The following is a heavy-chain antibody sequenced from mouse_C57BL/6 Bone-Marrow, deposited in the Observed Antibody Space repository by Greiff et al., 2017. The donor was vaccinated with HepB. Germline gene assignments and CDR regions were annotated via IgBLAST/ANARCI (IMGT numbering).Heavy chain of an antibody. Sequence: VQLQQSGPVLVKPGASVKMSCKASGYTFTDYYMNWVKQSHGKSLEWIGVINPYNGGTSYNQKFKGKATLTVDKSSSTAYMELNSLTSEDFAVYYCERRTYDPWFAYWGQGTLVTVSA. CDR1: GYTFTDYY. CDR3: ERRTYDPWFAY. V-gene: IGHV1-19*01. D-gene: IGHD2-3*01. J-gene: IGHJ3*01. CDR2: INPYNGGT.